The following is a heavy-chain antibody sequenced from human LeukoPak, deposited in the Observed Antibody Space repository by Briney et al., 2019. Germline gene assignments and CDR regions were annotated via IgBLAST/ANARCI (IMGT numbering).Heavy chain of an antibody. D-gene: IGHD3-22*01. CDR1: GFTFDDYG. CDR2: INWNGGST. Sequence: GGSLRLSCAASGFTFDDYGMGWVRQAPGKGLEWVSGINWNGGSTGYADSVKGRFTISRDNAKNSLYLQMNSLRAEDTTLYYCARGEDSPFDYWGQGTLVTVSS. J-gene: IGHJ4*02. CDR3: ARGEDSPFDY. V-gene: IGHV3-20*04.